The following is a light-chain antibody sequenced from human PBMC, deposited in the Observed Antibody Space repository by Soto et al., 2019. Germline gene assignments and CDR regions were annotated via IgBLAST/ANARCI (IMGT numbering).Light chain of an antibody. CDR3: QQSYSIPYT. J-gene: IGKJ2*01. CDR1: QTISRN. V-gene: IGKV1-39*01. CDR2: VVS. Sequence: DIQLTQSPSSLSASVGDRVTITCRASQTISRNLNWYQQKPGEAPRLLMYVVSTLQGGVPSRFSGSESGTDYTLTISSVQPEYFATYYCQQSYSIPYTFGQGTKLEIK.